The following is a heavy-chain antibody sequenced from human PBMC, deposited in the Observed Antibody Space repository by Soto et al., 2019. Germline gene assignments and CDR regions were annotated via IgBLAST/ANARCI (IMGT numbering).Heavy chain of an antibody. CDR3: ARDRGYCSGGSCPYYYYGMDV. CDR1: GFTFSSYA. V-gene: IGHV3-30-3*01. Sequence: GGSLRLSCAASGFTFSSYAMHWVRQAPGKGLEWVAVISYDGSNKYYADSVKGRFTISRDNSKNTLYLQMNSLRAEDTAVYYCARDRGYCSGGSCPYYYYGMDVWGQGTTVTVS. CDR2: ISYDGSNK. J-gene: IGHJ6*02. D-gene: IGHD2-15*01.